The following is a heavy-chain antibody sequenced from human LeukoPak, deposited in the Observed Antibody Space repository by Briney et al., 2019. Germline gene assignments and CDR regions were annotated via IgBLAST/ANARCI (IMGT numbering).Heavy chain of an antibody. V-gene: IGHV3-30*18. CDR3: AKDQLFRYGYSYGLTLTD. CDR2: ISYDGSNK. Sequence: GGSLRLSCAASGFTFSSCGMHWVRQAPGKGLEWVAVISYDGSNKYYADSVKGRFTISRDNSKNTLYLQMNSLRAEDTAVYYCAKDQLFRYGYSYGLTLTDWGQGTLVTVSS. CDR1: GFTFSSCG. D-gene: IGHD5-18*01. J-gene: IGHJ4*02.